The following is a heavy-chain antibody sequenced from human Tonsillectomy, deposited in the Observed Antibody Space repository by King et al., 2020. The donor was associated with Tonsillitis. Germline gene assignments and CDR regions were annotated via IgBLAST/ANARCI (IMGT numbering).Heavy chain of an antibody. CDR1: GYTFTSYD. V-gene: IGHV1-8*02. J-gene: IGHJ5*02. D-gene: IGHD6-19*01. Sequence: EQLVQSGAEVKKPGASVKVSCKASGYTFTSYDINWVRQATGQGLEWRGWMNPNSGNTGYAQKFQGRGTMTRNTSISTAYMELSSLRSEDTAVYYCARGLEPWLVPGGWFDPWGQGTLVTVSS. CDR2: MNPNSGNT. CDR3: ARGLEPWLVPGGWFDP.